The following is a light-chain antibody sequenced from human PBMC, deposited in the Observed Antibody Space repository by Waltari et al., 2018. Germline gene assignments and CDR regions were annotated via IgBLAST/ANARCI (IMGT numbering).Light chain of an antibody. CDR2: GNS. CDR3: QSYDSSLSGSV. J-gene: IGLJ2*01. Sequence: QSVLTQPPSVSGAPGQRVTIPCPGSSSNTGAGYDVPWYQQLPGTAPKLLIYGNSNRPSGVPDRFSGSKSGTSASLAITGLQAEDEADYYCQSYDSSLSGSVFGGGTKLTVL. CDR1: SSNTGAGYD. V-gene: IGLV1-40*01.